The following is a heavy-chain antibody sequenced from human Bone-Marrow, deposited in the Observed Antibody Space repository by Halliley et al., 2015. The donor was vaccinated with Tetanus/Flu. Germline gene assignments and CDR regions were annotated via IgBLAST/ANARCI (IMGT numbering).Heavy chain of an antibody. CDR3: ARTAYSDILFYYYSGMGV. D-gene: IGHD4-17*01. Sequence: NKAHSYTTEYAASVKGRFNISRDDSKNTLYLQMSSLKTEDTAVYFCARTAYSDILFYYYSGMGVWGQGTTVTVSS. J-gene: IGHJ6*02. V-gene: IGHV3-72*01. CDR2: NKAHSYTT.